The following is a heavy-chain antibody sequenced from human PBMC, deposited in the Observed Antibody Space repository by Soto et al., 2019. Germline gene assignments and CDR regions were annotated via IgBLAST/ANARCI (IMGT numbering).Heavy chain of an antibody. Sequence: SETLSLTCNVSGGPIKTGDYYWNWIRQPPGKGLEWIGYVFYSGATNYSPSLKSRAAISMDTSKNQFSLSLTSVTAAGTAVYYCARAGFSYGHLLFWGQGIRVTVPQ. J-gene: IGHJ4*02. CDR2: VFYSGAT. D-gene: IGHD3-10*01. CDR3: ARAGFSYGHLLF. CDR1: GGPIKTGDYY. V-gene: IGHV4-30-4*01.